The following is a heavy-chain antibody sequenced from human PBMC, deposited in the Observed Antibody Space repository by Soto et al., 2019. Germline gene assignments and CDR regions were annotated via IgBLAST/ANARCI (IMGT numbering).Heavy chain of an antibody. CDR2: IKQDGSEK. J-gene: IGHJ5*02. D-gene: IGHD2-21*02. Sequence: EVQLVESGGGVVQPGGSLRLSCAGSGFIFSSYWMKWVRQAPGKGLEWVANIKQDGSEKYYVDSVKGRFTISRDNAKNSLYLQINSLRAGDTAVYYCAGGTVWSTESWGQGTQVTVSS. CDR1: GFIFSSYW. V-gene: IGHV3-7*05. CDR3: AGGTVWSTES.